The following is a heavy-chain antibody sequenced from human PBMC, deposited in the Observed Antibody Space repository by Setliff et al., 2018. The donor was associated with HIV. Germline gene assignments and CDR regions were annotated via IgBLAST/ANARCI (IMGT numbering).Heavy chain of an antibody. Sequence: SETLSLTCAVSAYSISSGYYWGWIRQPPGKGLEWIGSIYHSGSTYYNPSLMSRVTISVDTSKNQFSQKLRSVTAADTAVYYCARQWRDQYNSGVSTEYFQHWGLGTLVTVSS. V-gene: IGHV4-38-2*01. D-gene: IGHD3-22*01. CDR1: AYSISSGYY. CDR2: IYHSGST. CDR3: ARQWRDQYNSGVSTEYFQH. J-gene: IGHJ1*01.